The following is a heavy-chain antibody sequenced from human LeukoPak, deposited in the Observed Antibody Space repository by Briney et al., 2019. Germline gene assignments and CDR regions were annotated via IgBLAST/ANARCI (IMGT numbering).Heavy chain of an antibody. D-gene: IGHD4-23*01. CDR1: GFTFSSYS. J-gene: IGHJ4*02. V-gene: IGHV3-21*01. CDR3: ARSYGGNSPFDY. CDR2: ISSSSSYI. Sequence: GGSLRLSCAASGFTFSSYSMNWVRQAPGKGLEWVSSISSSSSYIYYADSVKGRFTISRDSAKNSLYLQMNSLRAEDTAVYYCARSYGGNSPFDYWGQGTLVTVSS.